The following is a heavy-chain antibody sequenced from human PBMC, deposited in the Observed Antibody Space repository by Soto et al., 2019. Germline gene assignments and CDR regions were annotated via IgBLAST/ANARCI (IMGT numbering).Heavy chain of an antibody. CDR3: AGVSREVVPAAIDY. CDR2: INSDGSST. V-gene: IGHV3-74*01. CDR1: GFTFSSYW. Sequence: EVQLVESGGGLVQPGGSLRLSCAASGFTFSSYWIHWVRQAPGKGLVWVSRINSDGSSTTYADSVKGRFTISRDNAKNTLYLQMTSLRVEDTAVYYCAGVSREVVPAAIDYWGQGTLVTVSS. D-gene: IGHD2-2*01. J-gene: IGHJ4*02.